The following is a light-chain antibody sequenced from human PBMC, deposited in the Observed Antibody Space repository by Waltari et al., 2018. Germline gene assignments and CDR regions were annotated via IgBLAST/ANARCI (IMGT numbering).Light chain of an antibody. V-gene: IGKV1-39*01. Sequence: DIQMTQSPSSLSASVGDRVTITCRASQSVSHYLSWYQQKPGRAPVLLIYAASSLQSEVPSRFSGSGSGTDFILTISSLQPDDFTSYFCQQSFNVPTFGPGTRVEVK. CDR3: QQSFNVPT. J-gene: IGKJ1*01. CDR1: QSVSHY. CDR2: AAS.